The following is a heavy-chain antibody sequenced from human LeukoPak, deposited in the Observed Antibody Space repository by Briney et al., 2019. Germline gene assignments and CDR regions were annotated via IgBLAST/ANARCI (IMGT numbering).Heavy chain of an antibody. V-gene: IGHV3-21*01. CDR1: GFTFSSYG. J-gene: IGHJ4*02. D-gene: IGHD3-3*01. CDR2: ISSSSSYI. Sequence: GRSLRLSCAASGFTFSSYGMHWVRQAPGKGLEWVSSISSSSSYIYYADSVKGRFTISRDNAKNSLYLQMNSLRAEDTAVYYCARGDTIFGVVITKLDYWGQGTLVTVSS. CDR3: ARGDTIFGVVITKLDY.